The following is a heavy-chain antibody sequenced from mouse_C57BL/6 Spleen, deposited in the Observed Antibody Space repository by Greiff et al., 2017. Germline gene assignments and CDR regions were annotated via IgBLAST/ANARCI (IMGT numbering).Heavy chain of an antibody. CDR3: ARGGITTVVAGDYYAMDY. J-gene: IGHJ4*01. CDR2: INPNNGGT. Sequence: VQLQQSGPELVKPWASVKIPCKASGYTFTDYNMDWVKQSHGKSLEWIGDINPNNGGTIYNQKFKGKATLTVDKSSSTAYMALRSLTSEDTAVYYCARGGITTVVAGDYYAMDYWGQGTSVTVSS. D-gene: IGHD1-1*01. CDR1: GYTFTDYN. V-gene: IGHV1-18*01.